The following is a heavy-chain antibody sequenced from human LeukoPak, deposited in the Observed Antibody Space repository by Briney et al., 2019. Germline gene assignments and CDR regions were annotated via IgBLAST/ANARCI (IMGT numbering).Heavy chain of an antibody. CDR2: IKQDGSEK. CDR3: ARENYYYYYMDV. CDR1: GLTFSSYW. V-gene: IGHV3-7*01. Sequence: GGSLRLSCAASGLTFSSYWMSWVRQAPGKGLEWVANIKQDGSEKYYVDSVEGRFTISRDNAKNSLYLQMNSLRAEDTAVYYCARENYYYYYMDVWGKGTTVTVSS. J-gene: IGHJ6*03.